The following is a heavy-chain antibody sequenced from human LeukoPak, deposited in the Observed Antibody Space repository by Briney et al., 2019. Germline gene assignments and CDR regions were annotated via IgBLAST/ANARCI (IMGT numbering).Heavy chain of an antibody. D-gene: IGHD3-22*01. CDR3: ARTGFYHDSGGYYKYFDY. J-gene: IGHJ4*02. CDR1: RGSISNNNYF. Sequence: PSETLSLICSVSRGSISNNNYFWGWIRQPPGKNLEWIGNIYYSGTTYYNPSLPSLKGRVTILVDTSKNQFSLKLRSVTAADTAVYFCARTGFYHDSGGYYKYFDYWGEGTLVTVSS. CDR2: IYYSGTT. V-gene: IGHV4-39*07.